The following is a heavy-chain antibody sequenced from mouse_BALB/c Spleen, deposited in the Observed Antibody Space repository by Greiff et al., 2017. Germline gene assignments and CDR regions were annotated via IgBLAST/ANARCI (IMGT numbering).Heavy chain of an antibody. Sequence: EVQLQESGPELVKPGASMKISCKASGYSFTGYTMNWVKQSHGKNLEWIGLINPYNGGTSYNQKFKGKATLTVDKSSSTAYMELLSLTSEDSAVYYCASEIYYGNYDYAMDYWGQGTSVTVSS. V-gene: IGHV1-18*01. CDR3: ASEIYYGNYDYAMDY. CDR2: INPYNGGT. CDR1: GYSFTGYT. J-gene: IGHJ4*01. D-gene: IGHD2-1*01.